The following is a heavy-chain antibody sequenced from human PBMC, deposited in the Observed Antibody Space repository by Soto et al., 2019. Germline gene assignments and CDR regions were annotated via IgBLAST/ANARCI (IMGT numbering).Heavy chain of an antibody. CDR3: ASGVDGSGYYYYYGMDV. V-gene: IGHV4-4*02. Sequence: SETLSLTCAVSSGSISSSNWWSWVRQPPGKGREWIGEIYHSGSTNCNPCRRSRVTISVDKSKNQCSLKLSSVTAADSAVYYCASGVDGSGYYYYYGMDVWGKGTTVTVSS. CDR2: IYHSGST. D-gene: IGHD3-10*01. J-gene: IGHJ6*04. CDR1: SGSISSSNW.